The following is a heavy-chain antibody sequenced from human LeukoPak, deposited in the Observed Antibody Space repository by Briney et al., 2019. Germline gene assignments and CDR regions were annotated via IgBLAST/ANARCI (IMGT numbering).Heavy chain of an antibody. CDR3: SRSRPKFKDFDY. J-gene: IGHJ4*02. CDR2: ISSNGSTK. Sequence: PGGSLRLSCAASGFTFSSYGMHWVRQAPGKGLDWVALISSNGSTKNYADSVKDRFTISRDNSKNTLYLQMNSLRAEDTAVYYCSRSRPKFKDFDYWGQGTLVTVSS. CDR1: GFTFSSYG. V-gene: IGHV3-30*03.